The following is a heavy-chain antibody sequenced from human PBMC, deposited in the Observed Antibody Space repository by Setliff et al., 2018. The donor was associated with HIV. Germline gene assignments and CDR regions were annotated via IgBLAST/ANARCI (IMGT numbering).Heavy chain of an antibody. CDR3: ARRGVGTSDAFDL. CDR2: INPNSGDT. Sequence: ASVKVSCKASGYTFTGYYIHWVRQAPGQGLEWVGRINPNSGDTNYAQKFQGRATMTRDTSINTAYMDLGRLRSDDTAVYYCARRGVGTSDAFDLWGQGTMVTVS. V-gene: IGHV1-2*06. D-gene: IGHD2-8*01. J-gene: IGHJ3*01. CDR1: GYTFTGYY.